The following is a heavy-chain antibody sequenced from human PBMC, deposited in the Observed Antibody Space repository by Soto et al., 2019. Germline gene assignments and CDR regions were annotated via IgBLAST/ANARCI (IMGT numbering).Heavy chain of an antibody. CDR3: TRGYYGPDY. D-gene: IGHD3-10*01. CDR1: GFTFSSYF. J-gene: IGHJ4*02. V-gene: IGHV3-74*01. CDR2: IDNDGGTT. Sequence: EVQLVECGGGSVQPGGSLRLSCAASGFTFSSYFMYWVRQAPGKGLVWVSRIDNDGGTTNYADSVKGRFTISRDNAKNTLYLQMNSLRAEDTAVYYCTRGYYGPDYWGQGTLVTVSS.